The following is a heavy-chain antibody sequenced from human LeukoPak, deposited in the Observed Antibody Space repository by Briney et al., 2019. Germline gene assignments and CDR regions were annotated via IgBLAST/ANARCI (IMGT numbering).Heavy chain of an antibody. J-gene: IGHJ6*03. Sequence: SETLSLTCTVSGGSISSYYWSWIRQPAGKGLEWIGRIYTSGSTNYNPSLKSRATMSVDASKNQFSLKLSSVTAADTAVYYCARVNYDFWSGYYSYYMDVWGKGTTVTVSS. CDR2: IYTSGST. V-gene: IGHV4-4*07. D-gene: IGHD3-3*01. CDR1: GGSISSYY. CDR3: ARVNYDFWSGYYSYYMDV.